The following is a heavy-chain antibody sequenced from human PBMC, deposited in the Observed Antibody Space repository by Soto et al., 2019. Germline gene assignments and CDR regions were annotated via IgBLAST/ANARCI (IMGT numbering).Heavy chain of an antibody. V-gene: IGHV3-23*01. CDR3: AKAVAGTMFGFDY. CDR1: GFTFSSYA. Sequence: GESLKISCAASGFTFSSYAMSWIRQAPGKGLEWVSAISGSGGSTYYADSVKGRFTISRDNSKNTLYLQMNSLRAEDTAVYYCAKAVAGTMFGFDYWGQGTLVTVSS. CDR2: ISGSGGST. J-gene: IGHJ4*02. D-gene: IGHD6-19*01.